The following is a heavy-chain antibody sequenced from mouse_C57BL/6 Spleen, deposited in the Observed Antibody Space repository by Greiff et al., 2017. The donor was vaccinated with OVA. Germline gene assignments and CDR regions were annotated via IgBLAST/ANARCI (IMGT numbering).Heavy chain of an antibody. D-gene: IGHD1-1*01. V-gene: IGHV5-17*01. J-gene: IGHJ1*03. Sequence: EVQGVESGGGLVKPGGSLKLSCAASGFTFSDYGMHWVRQAPEKGLEWVAYISSGSSTIYYADTVKGRFTISRDNAKNTLFLQMTSLRADDTAMYYCARPHGSSPWYFDVWGTGTTVTVSS. CDR1: GFTFSDYG. CDR2: ISSGSSTI. CDR3: ARPHGSSPWYFDV.